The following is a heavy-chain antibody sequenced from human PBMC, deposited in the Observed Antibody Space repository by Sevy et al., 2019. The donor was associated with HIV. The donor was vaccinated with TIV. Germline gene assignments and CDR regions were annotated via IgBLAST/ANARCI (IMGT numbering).Heavy chain of an antibody. Sequence: GGSLRLSCAASGFTFSSHGMHWVRQAPGKGLEWVAVISYDGSNKYYADSVKGRFTISRDNSKNTLYLQMNSLRAEDTAVYYCGTMIVVVSQIEGDAFDIWGQGTMVTVSS. D-gene: IGHD3-22*01. J-gene: IGHJ3*02. CDR3: GTMIVVVSQIEGDAFDI. V-gene: IGHV3-30*03. CDR2: ISYDGSNK. CDR1: GFTFSSHG.